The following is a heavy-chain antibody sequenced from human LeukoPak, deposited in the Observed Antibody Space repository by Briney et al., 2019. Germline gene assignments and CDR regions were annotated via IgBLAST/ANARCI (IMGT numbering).Heavy chain of an antibody. J-gene: IGHJ4*02. D-gene: IGHD6-13*01. CDR2: IYYSGST. CDR1: GGSISSSSYY. V-gene: IGHV4-39*01. Sequence: SETLSLTCTVSGGSISSSSYYWGWLRQPPGKGLEWIGSIYYSGSTYYNPSLKSRVTISVDTSKNQFSLKLSSVTAADTAVYYCASIESRGIAAAGTIDYWGQGTLVTVSS. CDR3: ASIESRGIAAAGTIDY.